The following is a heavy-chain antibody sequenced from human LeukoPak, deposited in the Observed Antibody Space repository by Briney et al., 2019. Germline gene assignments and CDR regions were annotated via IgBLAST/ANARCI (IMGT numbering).Heavy chain of an antibody. CDR3: AKDGERGYSYGLYYFDY. J-gene: IGHJ4*02. Sequence: GGSLRLSCAASGLALSNAYLSWARQAPGKGLEWVSAISGSGGSTYYADSVKGRFAISRDNSKNTLYLQMNSLRAEDTAVYYCAKDGERGYSYGLYYFDYWGQGTLVTVSS. V-gene: IGHV3-23*01. CDR2: ISGSGGST. CDR1: GLALSNAY. D-gene: IGHD5-18*01.